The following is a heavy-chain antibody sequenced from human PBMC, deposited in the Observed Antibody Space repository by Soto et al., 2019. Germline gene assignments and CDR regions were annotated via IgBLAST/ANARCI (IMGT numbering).Heavy chain of an antibody. CDR3: ASTYCSSTSCYDD. J-gene: IGHJ4*02. D-gene: IGHD2-2*01. Sequence: QVQLQQWGAGLLKPSETLSLTCAVYGGSFSGYYWSWIRQPPGKGLEWIGEINHSGSTNYNPSLNSRVTISVDTSKNQFSLKLSSVTAADTAVYYCASTYCSSTSCYDDWGQGTLVTVSS. CDR1: GGSFSGYY. CDR2: INHSGST. V-gene: IGHV4-34*01.